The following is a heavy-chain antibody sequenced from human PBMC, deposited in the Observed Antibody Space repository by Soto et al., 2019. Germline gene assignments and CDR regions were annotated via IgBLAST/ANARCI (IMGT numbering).Heavy chain of an antibody. CDR1: GDSFTSDW. CDR3: ARLTYYYGMDV. V-gene: IGHV5-51*01. CDR2: TYPGDSDT. J-gene: IGHJ6*02. Sequence: ESLTSACKGSGDSFTSDWIGWVRQMPGKGLEWMGITYPGDSDTRYSPSFQGQVTISADKSISTAYLQWSSLKASDTAMYYCARLTYYYGMDVWGQGTTVPVSS.